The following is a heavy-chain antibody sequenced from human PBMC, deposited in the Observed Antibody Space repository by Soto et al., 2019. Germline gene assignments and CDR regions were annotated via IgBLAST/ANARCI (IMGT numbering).Heavy chain of an antibody. CDR3: ARGGTSINY. CDR2: INHXSGGT. Sequence: XSVKVSCKASGCTFTEYYMHWVRQAPGQGLEWMXWINHXSGGTNYAQKXXGRVTMTXXKSKSTAYMEVRSMRFDDTAVYYCARGGTSINYWGQGTLVT. V-gene: IGHV1-2*02. J-gene: IGHJ4*02. D-gene: IGHD3-16*01. CDR1: GCTFTEYY.